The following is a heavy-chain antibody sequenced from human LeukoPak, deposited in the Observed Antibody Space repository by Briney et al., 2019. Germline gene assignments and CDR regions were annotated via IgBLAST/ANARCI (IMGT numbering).Heavy chain of an antibody. V-gene: IGHV3-23*01. Sequence: QPGGSLRLSCAASGFTFSNYAMSWVRQAPGKGLEWVSRISGSGGSPYYADSVKGRFTISRDNSENTLFLQMNSLRAEDSAVYYCAKRDYSSGQYGMDVWGQGTTATVS. CDR2: ISGSGGSP. CDR1: GFTFSNYA. CDR3: AKRDYSSGQYGMDV. J-gene: IGHJ6*02. D-gene: IGHD4-11*01.